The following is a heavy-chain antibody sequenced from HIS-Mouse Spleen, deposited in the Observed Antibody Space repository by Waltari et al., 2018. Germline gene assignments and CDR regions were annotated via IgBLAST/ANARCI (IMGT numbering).Heavy chain of an antibody. D-gene: IGHD6-13*01. V-gene: IGHV3-21*01. Sequence: EVQLVESGGGLVKPGGSLRLSCAACGCTFGSYRMNWVRQAPGKGLEWVSSISSSSSYIYYADSVKGRFTISRDNAKNSLYLQMNSLRAEDTAVYYCARGYSSSEDYWGQGTLVTVSS. CDR3: ARGYSSSEDY. J-gene: IGHJ4*02. CDR2: ISSSSSYI. CDR1: GCTFGSYR.